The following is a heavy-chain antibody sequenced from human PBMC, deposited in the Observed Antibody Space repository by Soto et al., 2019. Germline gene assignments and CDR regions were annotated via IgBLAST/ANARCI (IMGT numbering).Heavy chain of an antibody. CDR1: GFTFSSYA. D-gene: IGHD2-2*01. CDR3: ARYIPGVRYDGMDV. V-gene: IGHV3-23*01. Sequence: EVQLLESGGGLVQPGGSLRLSCAASGFTFSSYAMKWVRQAPGKGLEWVSLIGESGTPTYYADSVKGRFTISRDNSGNPRFPEMYSLRAEDTAVYYCARYIPGVRYDGMDVWGQGTTVTVSS. CDR2: IGESGTPT. J-gene: IGHJ6*02.